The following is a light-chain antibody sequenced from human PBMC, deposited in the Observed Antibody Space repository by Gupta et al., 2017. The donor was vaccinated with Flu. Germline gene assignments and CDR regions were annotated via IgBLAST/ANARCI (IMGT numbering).Light chain of an antibody. CDR3: PQCYTNTRT. V-gene: IGKV4-1*01. Sequence: SLGERATIHCKSSQSLLYSSNNKNYLAGYQQKPGQPPKLLIYWASTRESGVPDRGSGSGSGTDFTLTIRSLQAEDVAIYYCPQCYTNTRTFGGGTKVEVK. CDR2: WAS. J-gene: IGKJ4*01. CDR1: QSLLYSSNNKNY.